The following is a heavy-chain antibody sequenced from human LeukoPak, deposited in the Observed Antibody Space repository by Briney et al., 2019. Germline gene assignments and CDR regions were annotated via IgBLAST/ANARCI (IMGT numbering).Heavy chain of an antibody. D-gene: IGHD1-14*01. V-gene: IGHV3-33*01. CDR3: ARRNLDAFDI. Sequence: GGSLRLSCAASGFTFSSHAMHWVRQAPGKGLEWVAVIWYDGSNAQYAASVKGRLTISRDNSKNTLYLHVNSLRAEDTAVYYCARRNLDAFDIWGQGTMVTVSS. CDR1: GFTFSSHA. CDR2: IWYDGSNA. J-gene: IGHJ3*02.